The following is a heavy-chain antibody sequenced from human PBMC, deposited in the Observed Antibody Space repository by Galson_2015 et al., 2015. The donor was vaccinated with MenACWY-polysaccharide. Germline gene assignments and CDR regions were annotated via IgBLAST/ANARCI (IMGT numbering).Heavy chain of an antibody. CDR1: RFNFNTNW. CDR3: ARDPNWGSSFGP. D-gene: IGHD7-27*01. Sequence: SLRLSCAASRFNFNTNWMTWVRQAPGKGLEWVALINPDGSQTEYVDSVKGRFAISRDNSKNSLFLQMNSLRAEDTAVYYCARDPNWGSSFGPWGQGTLVTVSS. J-gene: IGHJ5*02. V-gene: IGHV3-7*01. CDR2: INPDGSQT.